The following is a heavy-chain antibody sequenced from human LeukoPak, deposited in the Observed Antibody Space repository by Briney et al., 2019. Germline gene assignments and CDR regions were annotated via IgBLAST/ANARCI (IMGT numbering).Heavy chain of an antibody. CDR1: FGSINSYY. D-gene: IGHD2/OR15-2a*01. V-gene: IGHV4-59*08. CDR2: IYYSGST. CDR3: ARGTRINYFDD. Sequence: SETLSLTCTVSFGSINSYYWSWIRQPSGKRLEWIGYIYYSGSTNYNPSLKSRVTISVDTSKNQFSLKLSSVTAADTAIYYCARGTRINYFDDWGQGTLVTVSS. J-gene: IGHJ4*02.